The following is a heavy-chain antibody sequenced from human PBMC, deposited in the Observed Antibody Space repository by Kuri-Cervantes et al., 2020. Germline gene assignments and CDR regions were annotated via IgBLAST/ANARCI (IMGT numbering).Heavy chain of an antibody. J-gene: IGHJ4*02. CDR1: GYTFTYRY. D-gene: IGHD2-15*01. V-gene: IGHV1-45*01. CDR3: ARDRREVVSSTPGYD. Sequence: SVKVSCKASGYTFTYRYLHWVRQAPGQALEWMGWITPFNGNTNYAQKFQDRVTFSRDTSASTAYMDLSSLRSEDTAVYYCARDRREVVSSTPGYDWGRGTLVTVSS. CDR2: ITPFNGNT.